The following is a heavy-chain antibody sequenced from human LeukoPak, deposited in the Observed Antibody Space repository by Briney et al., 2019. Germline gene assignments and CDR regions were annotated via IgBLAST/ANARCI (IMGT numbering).Heavy chain of an antibody. J-gene: IGHJ5*02. V-gene: IGHV4-59*01. CDR3: ARDRELGS. CDR2: IYNSGST. Sequence: PSETLSLTCIVSGGSISIYYWNWIRQPPGKGLEWIGYIYNSGSTDYNPSLKRRVTVSADTSKNQFSLKLTSVTAADTAVYYCARDRELGSWGQGILVTVSS. CDR1: GGSISIYY. D-gene: IGHD3-16*01.